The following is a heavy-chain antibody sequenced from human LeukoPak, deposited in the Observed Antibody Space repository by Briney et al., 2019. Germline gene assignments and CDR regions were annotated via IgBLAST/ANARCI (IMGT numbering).Heavy chain of an antibody. D-gene: IGHD2-2*01. CDR2: VYYSGST. Sequence: KPSETLSLTCTVSGGSISSYYWSWIRQPPGKGLEFIGYVYYSGSTNYNPSLKSRVTISVDTSKNQFSLKLSSVTAADTAVYYCARVGGYCSSTSCYNWFDPWGQGTLVTVSS. V-gene: IGHV4-59*01. J-gene: IGHJ5*02. CDR1: GGSISSYY. CDR3: ARVGGYCSSTSCYNWFDP.